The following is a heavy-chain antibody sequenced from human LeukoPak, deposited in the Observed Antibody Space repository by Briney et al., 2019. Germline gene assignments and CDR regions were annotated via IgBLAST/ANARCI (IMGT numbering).Heavy chain of an antibody. Sequence: GGSLRLSCAASGFTFSDYSMNWVRQTPRKGLEWVPCISGSGSYIYYADSVKGRFTISRDNAKNSLHLQVNSLRAEDTAVYYCVRERFHGSGAPKFDFWGQGTLVTVSS. V-gene: IGHV3-21*06. J-gene: IGHJ4*02. CDR1: GFTFSDYS. CDR2: ISGSGSYI. CDR3: VRERFHGSGAPKFDF. D-gene: IGHD3-10*01.